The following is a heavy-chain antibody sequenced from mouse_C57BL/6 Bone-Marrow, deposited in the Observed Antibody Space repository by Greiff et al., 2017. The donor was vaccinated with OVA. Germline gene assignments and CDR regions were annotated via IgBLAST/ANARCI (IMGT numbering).Heavy chain of an antibody. Sequence: QVQLQQSGTDLVKPGASVKLSCKASGYTFTSYWMHWVKQRPGQGLEWIGNINPSNGGTNYNEKFKSKATLTVDKSSSTAYMQLSSLTSEDSAVYYCARSHFYLWAMDYWGQGTSVTVSS. J-gene: IGHJ4*01. V-gene: IGHV1-53*01. D-gene: IGHD5-5*01. CDR1: GYTFTSYW. CDR2: INPSNGGT. CDR3: ARSHFYLWAMDY.